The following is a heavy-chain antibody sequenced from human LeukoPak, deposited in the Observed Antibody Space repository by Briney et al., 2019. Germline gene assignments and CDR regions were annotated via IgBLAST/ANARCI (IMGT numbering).Heavy chain of an antibody. CDR2: ISSSGSSI. Sequence: GGSLRLSCAASGFTFSDYEMNWVRQARGKGLEWLSYISSSGSSIYYADSVKGRFTISRDNARNSLYLQMNSLRAEDTAVYYCAREKTARSDYWGQGTLVTVSS. J-gene: IGHJ4*02. CDR1: GFTFSDYE. V-gene: IGHV3-48*03. D-gene: IGHD6-6*01. CDR3: AREKTARSDY.